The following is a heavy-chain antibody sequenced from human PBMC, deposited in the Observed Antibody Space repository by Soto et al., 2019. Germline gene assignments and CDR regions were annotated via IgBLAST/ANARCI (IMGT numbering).Heavy chain of an antibody. CDR3: ARERYQVISDGMDV. Sequence: QVQLVQSGADVKTPGASVRVSCKASGYTFTGYYVHWVREAPGQGLEWMGWINPETGGTSYAQKCQGRVTLSRDTSINTAYLELRRLRFDDAAVYFCARERYQVISDGMDVWGQGTTVTVSS. D-gene: IGHD2-2*01. V-gene: IGHV1-2*02. J-gene: IGHJ6*02. CDR2: INPETGGT. CDR1: GYTFTGYY.